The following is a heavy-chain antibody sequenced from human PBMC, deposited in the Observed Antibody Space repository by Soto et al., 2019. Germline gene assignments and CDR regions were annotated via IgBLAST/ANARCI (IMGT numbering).Heavy chain of an antibody. J-gene: IGHJ4*02. CDR2: IIPILGIA. D-gene: IGHD6-13*01. CDR3: ARAPKVNIAAAGTFDY. V-gene: IGHV1-69*02. Sequence: ASVKVSCKASGGTFSSYTISWVRQAPGQGLEWMGRIIPILGIANYAQKFQGRVTITADKSTSTAYMELSSLRSEDTAVYYCARAPKVNIAAAGTFDYWGQGTLVTVSS. CDR1: GGTFSSYT.